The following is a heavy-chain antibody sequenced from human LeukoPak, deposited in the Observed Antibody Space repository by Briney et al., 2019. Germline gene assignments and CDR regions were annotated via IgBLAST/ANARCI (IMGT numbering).Heavy chain of an antibody. J-gene: IGHJ4*02. CDR1: GYTFTSYH. CDR3: ASHRFLDIVVVVAAREEYYFDY. CDR2: ISAYNGNT. D-gene: IGHD2-15*01. Sequence: ASVKVSCKASGYTFTSYHMHWVRQAPGQGLEWMGWISAYNGNTNYAQKLQGRVTMTTDTSTSTAYMELRSLRSDDTAVYCCASHRFLDIVVVVAAREEYYFDYWGQGTLVTVSS. V-gene: IGHV1-18*04.